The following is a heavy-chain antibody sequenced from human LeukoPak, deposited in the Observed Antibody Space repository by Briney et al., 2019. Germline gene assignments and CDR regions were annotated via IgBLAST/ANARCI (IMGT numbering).Heavy chain of an antibody. V-gene: IGHV4-59*01. Sequence: PSETLSLTCTVSGGSISSYYWSWIRQPPGKGLEWIGYIYHSGSTNYNPSLKSRVTISVDTSKNQFSLKLSSVTAADTAVYYCARAVYDSSGYHIVGALQNWFDPWGQGTLVTVSS. CDR2: IYHSGST. CDR1: GGSISSYY. J-gene: IGHJ5*02. CDR3: ARAVYDSSGYHIVGALQNWFDP. D-gene: IGHD3-22*01.